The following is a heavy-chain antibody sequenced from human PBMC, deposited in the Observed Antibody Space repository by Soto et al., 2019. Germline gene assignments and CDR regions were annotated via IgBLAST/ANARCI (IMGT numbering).Heavy chain of an antibody. D-gene: IGHD1-1*01. V-gene: IGHV1-69*13. Sequence: SVKVSCKASGGTFSSYAISWVRQAPGQGLEWMGGIIPIFGTANYAQKFQGRVTITADESTSTAYMELSSLRSEDTAVYYCARGTWNDEYYYYYGMDVWAQGTTVTVSS. CDR2: IIPIFGTA. CDR3: ARGTWNDEYYYYYGMDV. J-gene: IGHJ6*02. CDR1: GGTFSSYA.